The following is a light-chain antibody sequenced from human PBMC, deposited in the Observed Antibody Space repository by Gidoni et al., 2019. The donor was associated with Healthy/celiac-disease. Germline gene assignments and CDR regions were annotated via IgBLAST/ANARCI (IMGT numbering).Light chain of an antibody. CDR2: AAS. J-gene: IGKJ4*01. Sequence: DIQMTQCPSSLSASVGDRVTITCRASQSISSYLNWYQQKPGKAPKLLIYAASSLQSGVPSRFSGSGSGTDFTLTISSLQPEDFATYYCQQSYSTPRALTFGGGTKVEIK. V-gene: IGKV1-39*01. CDR3: QQSYSTPRALT. CDR1: QSISSY.